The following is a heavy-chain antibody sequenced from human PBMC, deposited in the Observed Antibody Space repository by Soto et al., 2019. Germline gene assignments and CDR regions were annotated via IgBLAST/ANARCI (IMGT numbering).Heavy chain of an antibody. D-gene: IGHD3-22*01. CDR2: ISGSGGST. Sequence: EVQLLESGGGLVQPGGSLRLSCAASGFTFSSYAMSWVRQAPGKGLEWVSAISGSGGSTYYADSVKGRFTISRDNSKNTLYLQMNILIAEDTAVYYCAFDSSGYYDLRGDAFDIWGQGTMVTVSS. V-gene: IGHV3-23*01. CDR3: AFDSSGYYDLRGDAFDI. CDR1: GFTFSSYA. J-gene: IGHJ3*02.